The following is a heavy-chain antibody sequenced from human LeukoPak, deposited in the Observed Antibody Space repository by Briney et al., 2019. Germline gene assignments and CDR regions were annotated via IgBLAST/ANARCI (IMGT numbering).Heavy chain of an antibody. CDR3: AREIGLVVVAASPSNWFDP. CDR2: TYYRSKWYN. V-gene: IGHV6-1*01. J-gene: IGHJ5*02. Sequence: SQTLSLTCAISGDSVSSNSAAWNWIRQSPSRGLEWLGRTYYRSKWYNDYAVSVKSRITINPDTSKNQFSLQLNSVTPEDTAVYYCAREIGLVVVAASPSNWFDPWGQGTLVTVSS. CDR1: GDSVSSNSAA. D-gene: IGHD2-15*01.